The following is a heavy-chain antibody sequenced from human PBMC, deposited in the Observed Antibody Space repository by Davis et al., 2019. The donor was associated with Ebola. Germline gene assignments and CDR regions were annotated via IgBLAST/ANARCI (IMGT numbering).Heavy chain of an antibody. V-gene: IGHV3-9*01. CDR2: ISWNSGSI. D-gene: IGHD3-10*01. Sequence: SLKISCAASGFTFDDYAMHWVRQAPGKGLEWVSGISWNSGSIGYADSVKGRFTISRDNAKNSLYLQMNSLRAEDTAVYYCARERYYYGSGSYYYYFDYWGQGTLVTVSS. J-gene: IGHJ4*02. CDR1: GFTFDDYA. CDR3: ARERYYYGSGSYYYYFDY.